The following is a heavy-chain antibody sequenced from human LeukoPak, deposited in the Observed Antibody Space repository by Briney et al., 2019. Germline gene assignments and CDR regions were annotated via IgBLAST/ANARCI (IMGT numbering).Heavy chain of an antibody. J-gene: IGHJ4*02. CDR2: IYHSGST. Sequence: PSETLSLTCTVSGYSISSGYYWGWIRQPPGKGPEWIGSIYHSGSTYYNPSLKSRVTISVDTSKNQFSLKLSSVTAADTAVYYCARSRADDYLDYWGQGTLVTVSS. CDR1: GYSISSGYY. V-gene: IGHV4-38-2*02. CDR3: ARSRADDYLDY.